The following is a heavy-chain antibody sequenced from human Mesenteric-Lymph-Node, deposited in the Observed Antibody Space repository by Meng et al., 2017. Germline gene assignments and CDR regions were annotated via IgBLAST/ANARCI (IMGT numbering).Heavy chain of an antibody. J-gene: IGHJ4*02. CDR1: GYSFTNYW. D-gene: IGHD3-10*01. Sequence: GESLKISCKGSGYSFTNYWVGWVRQRPGKGLEWMGISSPSESDVRYSPSFQGQVTISADKSISTAYLHWSSLKASDIAMYYCARVKTIRDPYDYWGQGTLVTVSS. V-gene: IGHV5-51*01. CDR2: SSPSESDV. CDR3: ARVKTIRDPYDY.